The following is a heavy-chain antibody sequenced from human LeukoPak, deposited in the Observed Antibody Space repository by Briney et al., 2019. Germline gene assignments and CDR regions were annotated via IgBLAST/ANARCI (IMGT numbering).Heavy chain of an antibody. CDR2: ISYDGSNK. Sequence: PGRSLRLSCAASGFTFSSYGVHWVRQAPGKGLEWVAVISYDGSNKYYADSVKGRFTISRDNSKNTLYLQMNSLRAEDTAVYYCAKDLAAAGLDAFDIWGQGTMVTVSS. J-gene: IGHJ3*02. V-gene: IGHV3-30*18. CDR1: GFTFSSYG. D-gene: IGHD6-13*01. CDR3: AKDLAAAGLDAFDI.